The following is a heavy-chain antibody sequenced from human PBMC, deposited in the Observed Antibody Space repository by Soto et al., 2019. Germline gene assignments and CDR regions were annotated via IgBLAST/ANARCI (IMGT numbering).Heavy chain of an antibody. CDR3: MRGGFTGSTTVY. D-gene: IGHD1-1*01. CDR2: IGISGATT. CDR1: GFTFSDFA. J-gene: IGHJ4*01. V-gene: IGHV3-64D*06. Sequence: GGSLRLSCSISGFTFSDFAIYWVRQAPGRGLEFVSAIGISGATTYYADSVKGRFTISRDQSKNTFLQMSSLRPEDTAVYFCMRGGFTGSTTVYWGHGTLVTASS.